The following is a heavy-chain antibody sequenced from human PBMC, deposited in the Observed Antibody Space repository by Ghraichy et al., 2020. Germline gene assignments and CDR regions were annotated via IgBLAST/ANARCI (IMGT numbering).Heavy chain of an antibody. CDR1: GFTFSSYW. CDR2: ITTDGSTT. Sequence: GESLRLSCAGSGFTFSSYWMHWIRQAPGKGLEWVSRITTDGSTTVYADSVKGRFPISRDNAKNTLYLEMNSLRSEDTAVYYCARDLTCVLFDQWGQGTLVTVSS. D-gene: IGHD4/OR15-4a*01. V-gene: IGHV3-74*01. J-gene: IGHJ4*02. CDR3: ARDLTCVLFDQ.